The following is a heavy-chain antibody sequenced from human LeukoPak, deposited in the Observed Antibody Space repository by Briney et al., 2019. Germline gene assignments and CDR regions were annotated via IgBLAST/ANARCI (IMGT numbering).Heavy chain of an antibody. CDR3: AREAAYGDIVVVPAATLFDY. CDR2: TYYRSKWYN. D-gene: IGHD2-2*01. Sequence: SPTLSLTCAISGDSVSSNSAAWNWIRQSPSRGLEWLGRTYYRSKWYNDYAVSVKSRITINPDTSKNQFSLQLNSVTPEDTAVYYCAREAAYGDIVVVPAATLFDYWGQGTLVTVSS. V-gene: IGHV6-1*01. CDR1: GDSVSSNSAA. J-gene: IGHJ4*02.